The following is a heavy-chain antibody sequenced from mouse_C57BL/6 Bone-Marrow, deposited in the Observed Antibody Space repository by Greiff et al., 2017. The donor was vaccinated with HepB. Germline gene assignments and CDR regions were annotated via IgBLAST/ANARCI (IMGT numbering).Heavy chain of an antibody. CDR1: GYTFTSYW. V-gene: IGHV1-64*01. CDR2: IHPNSGST. Sequence: QVQLQQPGAELVKPGASVKLSCKASGYTFTSYWMHWVKQRPGQGLEWIGMIHPNSGSTNYNEKFKSKATLTVDKSSSTAYMQLSSLTSEDSAVYYCARERTETAFDYWGQGTLVTVSA. J-gene: IGHJ3*01. D-gene: IGHD4-1*01. CDR3: ARERTETAFDY.